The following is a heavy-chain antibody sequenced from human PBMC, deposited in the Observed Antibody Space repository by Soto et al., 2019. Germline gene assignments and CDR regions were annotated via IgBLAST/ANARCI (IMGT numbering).Heavy chain of an antibody. J-gene: IGHJ3*02. Sequence: SETLSLTCTVSGGSISSGDYYWSWIRQPPGKGLEWIGYIYYSGSTYYNTSLKSRVTISVDTSKNWFSLKLSSVTAADTAVYYCALTYYYDSSGYYRAFDIWGQGTMVTVSS. CDR3: ALTYYYDSSGYYRAFDI. D-gene: IGHD3-22*01. CDR2: IYYSGST. CDR1: GGSISSGDYY. V-gene: IGHV4-30-4*01.